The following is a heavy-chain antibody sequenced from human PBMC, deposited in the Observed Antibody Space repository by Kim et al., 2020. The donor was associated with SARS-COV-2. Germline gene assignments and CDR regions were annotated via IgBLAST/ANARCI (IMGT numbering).Heavy chain of an antibody. D-gene: IGHD4-17*01. CDR2: IKQDGSEK. CDR3: ARGRYSDKIRWHAFDV. J-gene: IGHJ3*01. CDR1: GFTLSTYW. V-gene: IGHV3-7*01. Sequence: GGSLRLSCAASGFTLSTYWMSWVRQAPGRGLEWVANIKQDGSEKYYGDFVKGRFTISRDKIKSLLYLQMNSLTANDTALYYCARGRYSDKIRWHAFDVWGHETMVTVSS.